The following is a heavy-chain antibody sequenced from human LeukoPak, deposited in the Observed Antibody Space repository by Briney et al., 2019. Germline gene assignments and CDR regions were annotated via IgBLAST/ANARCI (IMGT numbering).Heavy chain of an antibody. CDR2: IYYSGST. J-gene: IGHJ4*02. D-gene: IGHD6-13*01. Sequence: SETLSLTCTVSGGSISSSSYYWGWIRQPPGKGLEWIGSIYYSGSTYYNPSLKSRVTISVDTSKNQFSLKLSSVTAADTAVYYCARHSRIAAAGNPFDYWGQGTLVTVSS. CDR1: GGSISSSSYY. V-gene: IGHV4-39*01. CDR3: ARHSRIAAAGNPFDY.